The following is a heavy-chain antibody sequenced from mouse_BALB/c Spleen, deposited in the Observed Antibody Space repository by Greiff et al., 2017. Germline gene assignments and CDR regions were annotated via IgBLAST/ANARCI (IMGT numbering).Heavy chain of an antibody. CDR1: GDSITSGY. D-gene: IGHD2-4*01. V-gene: IGHV3-8*02. CDR2: ISYSGST. CDR3: ARSPYDYDGGWYFDV. J-gene: IGHJ1*01. Sequence: VQLKESGPSLVKPSQTLSLTCSVTGDSITSGYWNWIRKFPGNKLEYMGYISYSGSTYYNPSLKSRISITRDTSKNQYYLQLNSVTTEDTATYYCARSPYDYDGGWYFDVWGAGTTVTVSS.